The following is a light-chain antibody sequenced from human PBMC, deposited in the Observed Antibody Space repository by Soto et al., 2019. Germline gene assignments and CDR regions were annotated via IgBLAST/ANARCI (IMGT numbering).Light chain of an antibody. Sequence: EIVLTQVPATLSLSPGERATLSCRASQSVSSSYLAWYQQKPGQAPRLLIYGASSRATGIPDRFSGSGSGTDFTLTISRLEPEDCAVYYCQQYGSSPTLGQGTRLEIK. CDR3: QQYGSSPT. CDR1: QSVSSSY. CDR2: GAS. J-gene: IGKJ5*01. V-gene: IGKV3-20*01.